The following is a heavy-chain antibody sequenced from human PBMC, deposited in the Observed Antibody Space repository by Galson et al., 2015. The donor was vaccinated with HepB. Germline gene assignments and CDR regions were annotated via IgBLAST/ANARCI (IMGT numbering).Heavy chain of an antibody. D-gene: IGHD6-25*01. V-gene: IGHV3-7*03. J-gene: IGHJ4*02. Sequence: SLRLSCAASACIFRSSFWSWVRQRPGKGPEWVAHINQEGSVTDDADSVKGRFTISRDNARDTVYLQMDRLRVEDTALYFCARGGNYLDLWGQGTLVTVTS. CDR1: ACIFRSSF. CDR2: INQEGSVT. CDR3: ARGGNYLDL.